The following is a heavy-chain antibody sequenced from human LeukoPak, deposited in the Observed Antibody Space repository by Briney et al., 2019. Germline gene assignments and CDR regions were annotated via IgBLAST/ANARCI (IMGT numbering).Heavy chain of an antibody. CDR1: GGPFSGYY. CDR3: ARGRRGIAAAGTGASWFDP. Sequence: SETLSLTCAVYGGPFSGYYWSWIRQPPGKGLEWIGEINHSGSTNYNPSLKSRVTISVDTSKNQFSLKLSSVTAADTAVYYCARGRRGIAAAGTGASWFDPWGQGTLVTVSS. CDR2: INHSGST. V-gene: IGHV4-34*01. J-gene: IGHJ5*02. D-gene: IGHD6-13*01.